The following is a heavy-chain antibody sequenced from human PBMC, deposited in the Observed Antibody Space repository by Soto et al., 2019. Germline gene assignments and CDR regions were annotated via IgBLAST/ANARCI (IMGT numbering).Heavy chain of an antibody. CDR2: IFHNGNT. CDR1: GGSISNSNW. V-gene: IGHV4-4*02. J-gene: IGHJ6*02. Sequence: QVQLQESGPGLVKPSGTLSLTCAVSGGSISNSNWWSWVRQPPGKGLEWIGEIFHNGNTYSNPSLTGRVTMSVDKSKNQFSLNLNSVTAADTAVYYCASRTYAMDVWGQGTTVTVSS. CDR3: ASRTYAMDV.